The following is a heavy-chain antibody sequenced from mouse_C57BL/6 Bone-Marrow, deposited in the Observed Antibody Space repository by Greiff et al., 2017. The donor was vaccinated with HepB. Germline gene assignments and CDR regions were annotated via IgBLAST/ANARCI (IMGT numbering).Heavy chain of an antibody. CDR3: ARHPSDY. V-gene: IGHV5-6*01. J-gene: IGHJ2*01. CDR1: GFTFSSYG. Sequence: EVQLKESGGDLVKPGGSLKLSCAASGFTFSSYGMSWVRQTPDKRLEWVATISSGGSYTYYPDSVKGRFTISRDNAKNTLYLQMSSLKSEDTAMYYCARHPSDYWGQGTTLTVSS. CDR2: ISSGGSYT.